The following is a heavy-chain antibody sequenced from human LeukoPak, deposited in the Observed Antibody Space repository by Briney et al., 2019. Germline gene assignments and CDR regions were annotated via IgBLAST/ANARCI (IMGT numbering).Heavy chain of an antibody. CDR2: ISANNGDK. CDR3: ARDPVTSRRSTYNWFDP. J-gene: IGHJ5*02. D-gene: IGHD4-17*01. Sequence: ASVKVSCKTSGFTFTSFGISWVRQAPGQGLEWMGWISANNGDKDYAQNFQDRVTMTTDTSTSTAYMELRSLRLDDTAVYYCARDPVTSRRSTYNWFDPWGQGTLVTVSS. CDR1: GFTFTSFG. V-gene: IGHV1-18*01.